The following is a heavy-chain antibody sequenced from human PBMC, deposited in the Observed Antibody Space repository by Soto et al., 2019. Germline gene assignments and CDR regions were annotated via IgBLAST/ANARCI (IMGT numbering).Heavy chain of an antibody. J-gene: IGHJ4*02. V-gene: IGHV3-23*01. Sequence: LRLSCAASGFTFSSYGMSWVRQAPGKGLEWVSSISGSGGSTYYADSVKGRFTISRDNSKNTLYLQMNSLRAEDTAVYYCAKASAPGGTYFPLWFWGQGTLVTVS. CDR3: AKASAPGGTYFPLWF. CDR1: GFTFSSYG. CDR2: ISGSGGST. D-gene: IGHD1-26*01.